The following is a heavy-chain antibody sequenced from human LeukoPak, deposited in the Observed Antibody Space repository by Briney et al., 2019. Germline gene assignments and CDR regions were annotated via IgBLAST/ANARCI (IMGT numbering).Heavy chain of an antibody. Sequence: SETLSLTCTVSGGSISSYYWSWIRQPPGKGLEWIGYIYYSGSTNYNPSLKSRVTISVDTSKNQFSLKLSSVTAADTAVYYCAREPDSGLNFDLWGRGTLVTVSS. V-gene: IGHV4-59*01. D-gene: IGHD3-22*01. CDR2: IYYSGST. J-gene: IGHJ2*01. CDR3: AREPDSGLNFDL. CDR1: GGSISSYY.